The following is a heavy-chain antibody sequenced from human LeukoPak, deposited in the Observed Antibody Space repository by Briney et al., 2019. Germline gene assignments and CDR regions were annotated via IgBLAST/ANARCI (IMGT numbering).Heavy chain of an antibody. CDR1: GFTVSSNY. V-gene: IGHV3-66*01. J-gene: IGHJ3*02. CDR2: IYSGGST. D-gene: IGHD3-22*01. Sequence: GGSLGLSCAASGFTVSSNYMSWVRQAPGKGLEWVSVIYSGGSTYYADSVKGRFTISRDNSKNTLYLQMNSLRAEDTAVYYCARGTSYYYDSSGYYGAFDIWGQGTMVTVSS. CDR3: ARGTSYYYDSSGYYGAFDI.